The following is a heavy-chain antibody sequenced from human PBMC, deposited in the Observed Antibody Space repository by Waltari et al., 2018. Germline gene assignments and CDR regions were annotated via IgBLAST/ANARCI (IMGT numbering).Heavy chain of an antibody. V-gene: IGHV3-7*01. CDR3: ARGNWAPFDY. Sequence: EVQLVESGGGLVQPGGSLRLSCAASGLTFSSSWMTWVRQAPGKGREWVAIIKQDGSEKHYVDSVKGRFTIARDNAKNSLYLQMNSLRVEDTAIYYCARGNWAPFDYWGQGTLVTVSS. CDR2: IKQDGSEK. CDR1: GLTFSSSW. D-gene: IGHD7-27*01. J-gene: IGHJ4*02.